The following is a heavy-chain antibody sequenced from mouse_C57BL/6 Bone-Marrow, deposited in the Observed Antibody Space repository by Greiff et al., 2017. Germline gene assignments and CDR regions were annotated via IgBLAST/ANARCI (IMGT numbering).Heavy chain of an antibody. CDR2: INPNNGTT. CDR3: ARGYGSSFDY. J-gene: IGHJ2*01. Sequence: EVKLVESGPELVKPGASVKISCKASGYSFTDYNMNWVKQSNGKSLEWIGVINPNNGTTSYNQKFKGKATLTVDQSSSTAYMQLNSLTSEDSAVYYYARGYGSSFDYWGQGTTLTVSS. CDR1: GYSFTDYN. V-gene: IGHV1-39*01. D-gene: IGHD1-1*01.